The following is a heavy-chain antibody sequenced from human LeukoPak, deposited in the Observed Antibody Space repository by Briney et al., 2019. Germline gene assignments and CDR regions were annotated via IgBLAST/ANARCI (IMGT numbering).Heavy chain of an antibody. D-gene: IGHD1-14*01. CDR2: MNPNSGNT. CDR3: ASRTRGSQFDY. Sequence: ASVKVSCKASGGTFSSYAISWVRQAPGQGLEWMGWMNPNSGNTGYAQKFQGRVTMTRNTSISTAYMELSSLRSEDTAVYYCASRTRGSQFDYWGQGTLVTVSS. V-gene: IGHV1-8*02. J-gene: IGHJ4*02. CDR1: GGTFSSYA.